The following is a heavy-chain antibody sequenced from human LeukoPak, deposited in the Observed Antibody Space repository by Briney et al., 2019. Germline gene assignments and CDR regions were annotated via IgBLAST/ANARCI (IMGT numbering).Heavy chain of an antibody. CDR1: GFTFSSYS. CDR2: ISSSSSYI. D-gene: IGHD3-10*01. V-gene: IGHV3-21*01. Sequence: GGSLRLSCAASGFTFSSYSMNWVRQAPGKGLEWVSSISSSSSYIYYADSVKGRFTISRDNAKNSLYLQMNSLRAEDTAVYYCARANRGEAFDIWGQGTMVTVSS. CDR3: ARANRGEAFDI. J-gene: IGHJ3*02.